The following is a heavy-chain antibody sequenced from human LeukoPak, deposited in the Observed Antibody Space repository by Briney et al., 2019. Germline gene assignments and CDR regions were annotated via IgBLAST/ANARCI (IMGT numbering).Heavy chain of an antibody. V-gene: IGHV3-66*01. CDR3: ATTRRVTAILGPRTEKPEFDY. D-gene: IGHD2-21*02. J-gene: IGHJ4*02. CDR2: IYSGGST. CDR1: GFTVSSNY. Sequence: RGSLRLSCAASGFTVSSNYMSWVRQAPGKGLEWVSAIYSGGSTYYADSVKGRFTISRDNSKNTLYLQMNSLRAEDTAVYYCATTRRVTAILGPRTEKPEFDYWGQGTLVTVSS.